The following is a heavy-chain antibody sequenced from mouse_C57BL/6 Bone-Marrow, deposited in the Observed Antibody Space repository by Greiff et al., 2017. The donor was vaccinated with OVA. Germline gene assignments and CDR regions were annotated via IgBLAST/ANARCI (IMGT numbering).Heavy chain of an antibody. CDR2: ILPSIGRT. J-gene: IGHJ1*03. CDR1: DSEVFPIAY. D-gene: IGHD1-1*01. Sequence: QVQLQQSGSELRSPGSSVKLSCKDFDSEVFPIAYMSWVRQKPGHGFEWIGGILPSIGRTIYGEKFEDKATLNADTLSNTAYLELNSLTSEDSAIYYCARRDYGSSYGWYFDVWGTGTTVTVSS. V-gene: IGHV15-2*01. CDR3: ARRDYGSSYGWYFDV.